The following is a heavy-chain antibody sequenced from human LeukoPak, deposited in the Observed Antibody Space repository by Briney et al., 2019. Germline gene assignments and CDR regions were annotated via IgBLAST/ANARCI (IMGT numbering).Heavy chain of an antibody. CDR1: GFTFSSYA. CDR3: AKHYYDTSGTPRYFDY. V-gene: IGHV3-23*01. D-gene: IGHD3-22*01. J-gene: IGHJ4*02. CDR2: IGGTNGRT. Sequence: PGGSERLSCAASGFTFSSYAMSWVRQPPGKGLEWVSAIGGTNGRTYYADSVKGRFTISRDNSMNTLYLQMNSLRDEDTAVYYCAKHYYDTSGTPRYFDYLGQGTLVTVSS.